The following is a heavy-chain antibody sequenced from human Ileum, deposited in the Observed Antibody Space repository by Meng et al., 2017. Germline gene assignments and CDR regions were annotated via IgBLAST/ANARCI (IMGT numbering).Heavy chain of an antibody. V-gene: IGHV3-23*01. D-gene: IGHD2/OR15-2a*01. Sequence: GESLKISCAASGFTFSSYVMSWVRQAPGKGLEWVSAISGSGGSTYYADSEKGRFTISRDNSKNTLFLQMNSLRAEDTAVYYCAKPLRSNYYYGMDVWGQGTTVTVSS. J-gene: IGHJ6*02. CDR2: ISGSGGST. CDR1: GFTFSSYV. CDR3: AKPLRSNYYYGMDV.